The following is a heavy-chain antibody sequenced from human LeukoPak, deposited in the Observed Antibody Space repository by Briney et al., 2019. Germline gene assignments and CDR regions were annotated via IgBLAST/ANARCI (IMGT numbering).Heavy chain of an antibody. CDR3: AREGYESPEFDY. Sequence: GGSLRLSCAASGLTFINSWMSWVRQAPGKGLEWVSYISSSGSTIYYADSVKGRFTISRGNAKNSLYLQMNSLRAEDTAVYYCAREGYESPEFDYWGQGTLVTVSS. V-gene: IGHV3-48*04. CDR2: ISSSGSTI. J-gene: IGHJ4*02. CDR1: GLTFINSW. D-gene: IGHD5-18*01.